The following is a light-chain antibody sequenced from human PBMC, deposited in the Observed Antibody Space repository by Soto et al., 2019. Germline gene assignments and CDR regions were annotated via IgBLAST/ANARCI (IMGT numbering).Light chain of an antibody. CDR2: GNN. J-gene: IGLJ1*01. CDR3: QSYDTSLSGGSV. V-gene: IGLV1-40*01. Sequence: QSVLTQSPSVSGAPGQRVSISCTGTSSNIGAGFDVHWYQQLPATAPKLLIYGNNNRPSAVPDRFSGSKSGTSASLPITGLQAEDEADYYCQSYDTSLSGGSVFGTGTKLTVL. CDR1: SSNIGAGFD.